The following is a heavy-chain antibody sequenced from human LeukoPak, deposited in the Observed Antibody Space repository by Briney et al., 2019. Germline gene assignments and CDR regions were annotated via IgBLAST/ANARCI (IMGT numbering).Heavy chain of an antibody. J-gene: IGHJ3*02. V-gene: IGHV4-59*01. CDR3: ARAAGVPVAFDI. Sequence: KPSETLSLTCTFSGGFISSYYWSWIRQPPGKGLALIGYIYYSGSTNYNPSLKSRVTISVDTSKNQFSLKLSSVTAADTAVYYCARAAGVPVAFDIWGQGTMVTVSS. D-gene: IGHD2-8*01. CDR2: IYYSGST. CDR1: GGFISSYY.